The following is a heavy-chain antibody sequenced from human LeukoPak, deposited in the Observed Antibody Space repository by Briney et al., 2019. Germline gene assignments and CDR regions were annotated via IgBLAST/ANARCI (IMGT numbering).Heavy chain of an antibody. J-gene: IGHJ4*02. D-gene: IGHD3-22*01. CDR2: ISRRGRYI. Sequence: GGSLRLACAASGFTSSNYTMSWVRQAAGKVLGWVSSISRRGRYIYYADSAKGRFSLSRDNAQNTLYLKMNSLRAEHTAVFYCARAGHYYDSNGSPFSYYFDYWGQGTLVTVSS. CDR3: ARAGHYYDSNGSPFSYYFDY. CDR1: GFTSSNYT. V-gene: IGHV3-21*06.